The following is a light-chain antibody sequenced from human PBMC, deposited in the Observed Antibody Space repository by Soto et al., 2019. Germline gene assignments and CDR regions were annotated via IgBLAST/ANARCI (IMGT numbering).Light chain of an antibody. J-gene: IGKJ3*01. Sequence: DIQMTQSPSSLSASVGDRVTITCRASQGISNYLAWYQQKPVKVPKLLIYAASTLQSGVPSRFSGSGSGTDFTLTISSLQPEDVATYYCQKYNSAPQFTFGPGTKVDIK. CDR3: QKYNSAPQFT. CDR2: AAS. V-gene: IGKV1-27*01. CDR1: QGISNY.